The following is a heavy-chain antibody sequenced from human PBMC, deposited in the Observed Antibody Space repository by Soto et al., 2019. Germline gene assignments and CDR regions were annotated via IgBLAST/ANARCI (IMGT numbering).Heavy chain of an antibody. D-gene: IGHD1-26*01. J-gene: IGHJ3*02. CDR1: GGSIGSSRCH. CDR3: AKHGITGSYYDAFDI. V-gene: IGHV4-39*01. CDR2: IKYSGTT. Sequence: PSETLSLTCTVSGGSIGSSRCHWGGLRQPPGKELEWIASIKYSGTTFYNPSLKSRVTLSVDTSKNQFALKQSTVTAAETAVYYCAKHGITGSYYDAFDIWGQGTMVTVSS.